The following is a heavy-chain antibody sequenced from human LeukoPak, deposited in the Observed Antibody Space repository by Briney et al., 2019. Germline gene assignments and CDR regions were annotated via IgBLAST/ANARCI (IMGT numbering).Heavy chain of an antibody. CDR3: ARDGVATISFWFDP. J-gene: IGHJ5*02. CDR1: GFSFITYS. D-gene: IGHD5-12*01. V-gene: IGHV3-30-3*01. Sequence: GGSLRLSCAASGFSFITYSMNWVRQAPGKGLEWVAVISYDGSNKYYADSVKGRFTISRDNSKNALYLQMNSLRAEDTAVYYCARDGVATISFWFDPWGQGTLVTVSS. CDR2: ISYDGSNK.